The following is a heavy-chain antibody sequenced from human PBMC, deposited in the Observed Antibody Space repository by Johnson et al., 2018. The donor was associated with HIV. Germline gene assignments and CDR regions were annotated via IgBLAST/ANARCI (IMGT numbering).Heavy chain of an antibody. V-gene: IGHV3-66*02. CDR3: AKEGWAAAQEGWGAFDI. CDR2: IYSGGST. Sequence: EKLVESGGGLVQPGGSLRLSCAASGFTVSSNYMSWVRQAPGKGLEWVSVIYSGGSTYYADSVKGRFTISRDNSKNTLYLQMNSLRAEDTAVYYCAKEGWAAAQEGWGAFDIWGQGTMVTVSS. CDR1: GFTVSSNY. D-gene: IGHD6-13*01. J-gene: IGHJ3*02.